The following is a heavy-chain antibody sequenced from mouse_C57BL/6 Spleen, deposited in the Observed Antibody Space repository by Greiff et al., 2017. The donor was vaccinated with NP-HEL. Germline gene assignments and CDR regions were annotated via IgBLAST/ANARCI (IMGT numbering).Heavy chain of an antibody. CDR1: GYAFSSSW. CDR2: IYPGDGDT. V-gene: IGHV1-82*01. Sequence: VQLMESGPELVKPGASVKISCKASGYAFSSSWMNWVKQRPGKGLEWIGRIYPGDGDTNYNGKFKGKATLTADKSSSTAYMQLSGLTSEDSAVYFCAKAGRVGYFDYWGQGTTLTVSS. CDR3: AKAGRVGYFDY. J-gene: IGHJ2*01.